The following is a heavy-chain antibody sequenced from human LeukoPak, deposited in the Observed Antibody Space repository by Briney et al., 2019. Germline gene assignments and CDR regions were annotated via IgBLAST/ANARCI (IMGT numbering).Heavy chain of an antibody. V-gene: IGHV4-30-4*08. CDR1: GGSISSGDYY. D-gene: IGHD1-14*01. CDR3: ARVGSGGTLYYYYYMDV. Sequence: KPSETLSLTCTVSGGSISSGDYYWSWIRQPPVKGPEWIGYIYYSGSTYYNPSLKSRVTISVDTSKNQFSLKLSSVTAADTAVYYCARVGSGGTLYYYYYMDVWGKGTTVTVSS. CDR2: IYYSGST. J-gene: IGHJ6*03.